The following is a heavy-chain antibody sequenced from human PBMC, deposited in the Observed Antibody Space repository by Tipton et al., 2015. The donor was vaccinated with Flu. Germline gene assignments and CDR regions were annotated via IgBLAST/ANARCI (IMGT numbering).Heavy chain of an antibody. D-gene: IGHD2-15*01. CDR2: IYTSGST. V-gene: IGHV4-61*02. J-gene: IGHJ4*02. CDR3: ARGYCSGGICYPDY. Sequence: TLSLTCNVSGDSISTGSHYWNWIRQPAGKGLEWIGRIYTSGSTTYNPSLKSRVTISVDTSKNQFSLRLNSVTATGTAMYYCARGYCSGGICYPDYWGQGTLVTVSS. CDR1: GDSISTGSHY.